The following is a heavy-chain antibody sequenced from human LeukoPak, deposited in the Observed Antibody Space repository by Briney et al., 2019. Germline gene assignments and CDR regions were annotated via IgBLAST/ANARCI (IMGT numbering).Heavy chain of an antibody. D-gene: IGHD3-16*02. V-gene: IGHV4-34*01. Sequence: SETLSLTCAVYGGSFSGYYWSWIRQPPGKGLEWIGEINHSGSTNYNPSLKSRVTISVDTSKNQFSLKLSSVTAADTAVYYCASGYYDYVWGSYRPPGMGVWGQGTTVTVSS. CDR3: ASGYYDYVWGSYRPPGMGV. J-gene: IGHJ6*02. CDR1: GGSFSGYY. CDR2: INHSGST.